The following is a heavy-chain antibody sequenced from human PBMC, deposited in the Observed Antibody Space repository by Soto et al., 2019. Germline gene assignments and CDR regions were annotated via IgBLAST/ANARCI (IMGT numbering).Heavy chain of an antibody. D-gene: IGHD6-13*01. CDR2: ISWNSGSK. V-gene: IGHV3-9*01. J-gene: IGHJ4*02. Sequence: EVQLVESGGGLVQPGRSLRLSCAASGFNFDEYAMYWVRQAPGKGLEWVSGISWNSGSKGYADSVKGRFTISRDNAKKSLYLQMNSLRAEDTALYYCGKGGYSSIRGDDFDYWGQGTLVTVSS. CDR3: GKGGYSSIRGDDFDY. CDR1: GFNFDEYA.